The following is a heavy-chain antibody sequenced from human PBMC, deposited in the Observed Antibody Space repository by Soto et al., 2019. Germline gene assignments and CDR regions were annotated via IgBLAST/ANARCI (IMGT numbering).Heavy chain of an antibody. J-gene: IGHJ4*02. CDR2: IYHSGST. D-gene: IGHD6-13*01. CDR3: AREVVAAGKIDY. V-gene: IGHV4-30-2*01. Sequence: SETLSLTCAVSGGSISSGGYSWSWIRQPPGKGLEWIGYIYHSGSTYYNPSLKSRVTISVDRSKNQFSLKLSSVTAADTAVYYCAREVVAAGKIDYWGQGTLVTVSS. CDR1: GGSISSGGYS.